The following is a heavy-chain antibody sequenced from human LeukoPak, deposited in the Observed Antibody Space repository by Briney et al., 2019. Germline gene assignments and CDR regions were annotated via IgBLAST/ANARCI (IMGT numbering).Heavy chain of an antibody. CDR2: ISSSGSTI. CDR1: GFNIRNYE. J-gene: IGHJ2*01. CDR3: ATDTSEVYRFFDL. Sequence: EPGGSLRLSCAASGFNIRNYEMNWVRQAPGKGLEWLSDISSSGSTIHYADSVKGRFTISRDNSKNSLYLQMNSLRGDDTAVYYCATDTSEVYRFFDLWGRGTLVTVFS. D-gene: IGHD6-19*01. V-gene: IGHV3-48*03.